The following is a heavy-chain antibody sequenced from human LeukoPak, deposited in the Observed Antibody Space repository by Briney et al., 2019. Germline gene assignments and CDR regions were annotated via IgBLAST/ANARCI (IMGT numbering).Heavy chain of an antibody. V-gene: IGHV1-2*04. CDR3: ARRAVAGTHLDY. CDR2: INPNSGGT. CDR1: GYTITGYY. J-gene: IGHJ4*02. Sequence: GASVNVSCKASGYTITGYYMHWVRQAPGQGLEWMGWINPNSGGTNYAQKFQGWVTLTRDTSISTAYMELSRLRSDDTAVYYCARRAVAGTHLDYWGQGTLVTVSS. D-gene: IGHD6-19*01.